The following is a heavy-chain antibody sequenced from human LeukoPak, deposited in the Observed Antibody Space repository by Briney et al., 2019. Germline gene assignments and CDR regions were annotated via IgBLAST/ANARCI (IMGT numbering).Heavy chain of an antibody. CDR1: GFTFSSYA. CDR3: AKDDRYCSGGSCYSNWFDP. V-gene: IGHV3-23*01. J-gene: IGHJ5*02. Sequence: GGSLRLSCAASGFTFSSYAMGWVRQAPGKGLEWVSAISGSGGSTYYADSVKGRFTISRDNSKNTLYLQMNSLRAEDTAVYYCAKDDRYCSGGSCYSNWFDPWGQGTLVTVSS. D-gene: IGHD2-15*01. CDR2: ISGSGGST.